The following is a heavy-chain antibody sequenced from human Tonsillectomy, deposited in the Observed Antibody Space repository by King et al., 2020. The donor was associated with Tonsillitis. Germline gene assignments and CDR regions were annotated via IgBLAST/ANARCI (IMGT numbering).Heavy chain of an antibody. CDR3: ARGGPGIAARASGYYCDY. CDR1: GYTFTDYY. Sequence: VQLVESGAEVKKFGASVKVSCKASGYTFTDYYLHWVRQAPGQGLEWMGWINPNSGSTNSAQRFQGRVTMTRATSISTAYMELSRLTSDDTAVYYCARGGPGIAARASGYYCDYWGQGTLVTVSS. V-gene: IGHV1-2*02. D-gene: IGHD6-6*01. CDR2: INPNSGST. J-gene: IGHJ4*02.